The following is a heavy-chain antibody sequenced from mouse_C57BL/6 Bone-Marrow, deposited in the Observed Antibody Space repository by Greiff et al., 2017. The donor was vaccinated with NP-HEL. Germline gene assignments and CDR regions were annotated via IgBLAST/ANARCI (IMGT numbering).Heavy chain of an antibody. CDR3: ARSIYYDDADDPFYGMDY. J-gene: IGHJ4*01. V-gene: IGHV7-3*01. CDR2: ISNKANGYTI. D-gene: IGHD2-4*01. Sequence: EVMLVESGGGLVQPGGSLSLSCAASGFTFTDYYMSWVRQPPGKALEWVGFISNKANGYTIEYSASVKGRFTTSRDTSQSILYLQMNALRAEDSATYYCARSIYYDDADDPFYGMDYWGQGTSVTVSS. CDR1: GFTFTDYY.